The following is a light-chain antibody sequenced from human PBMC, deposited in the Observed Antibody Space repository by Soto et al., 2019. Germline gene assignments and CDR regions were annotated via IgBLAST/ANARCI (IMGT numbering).Light chain of an antibody. CDR3: QQRSNWSWT. CDR1: QSVSSY. V-gene: IGKV3-11*02. CDR2: DAS. J-gene: IGKJ2*02. Sequence: EIVLTQSPATLSLSPGERATLSCRASQSVSSYLAWYQQKPGQAPRLLIYDASDRATGIPARFSGSGSGRDFTLTISSLEPEDFAVYYCQQRSNWSWTFGQGTKLEIK.